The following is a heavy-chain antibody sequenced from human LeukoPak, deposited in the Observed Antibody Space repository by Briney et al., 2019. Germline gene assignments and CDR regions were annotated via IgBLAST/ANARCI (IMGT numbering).Heavy chain of an antibody. D-gene: IGHD5-12*01. CDR2: IYYSGST. V-gene: IGHV4-39*01. J-gene: IGHJ4*02. CDR3: ARSGPYFDY. Sequence: PSETLSLTCTVSGGSISSSSYYWGWIRQPPGKGLEWIGSIYYSGSTYYNPSLKSRVTISVDTSKNQFSLKLSSVTAADTAVYYCARSGPYFDYWGQGTLVTVSS. CDR1: GGSISSSSYY.